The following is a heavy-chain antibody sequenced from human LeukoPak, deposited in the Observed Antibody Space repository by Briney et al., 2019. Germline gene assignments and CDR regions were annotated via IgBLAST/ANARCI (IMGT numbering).Heavy chain of an antibody. Sequence: SQTLSPTCTVSGGSINGYSWSWIRQPAGRGLEWIGRIYTSERINYNPSLKSRVTMSIDTSKSQYSLRLSSVTTAVSAVYYCARDREYYSSSSYSDYWGQGTLVTVSS. CDR3: ARDREYYSSSSYSDY. D-gene: IGHD3-22*01. J-gene: IGHJ4*02. CDR1: GGSINGYS. CDR2: IYTSERI. V-gene: IGHV4-4*07.